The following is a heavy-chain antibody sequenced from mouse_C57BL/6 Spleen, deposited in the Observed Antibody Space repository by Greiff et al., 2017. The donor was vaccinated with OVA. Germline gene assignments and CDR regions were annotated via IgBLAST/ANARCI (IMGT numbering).Heavy chain of an antibody. V-gene: IGHV1-69*01. CDR1: GYTFTSYW. CDR3: ARRGSYYAMDY. CDR2: IDPSDSYT. J-gene: IGHJ4*01. Sequence: QVLLQQPGAELVMPGASVKLSCKASGYTFTSYWMHWVKQRPGQGLEWIGEIDPSDSYTNYNQKFKGKSTLTVDKSSSTAYMQLSSLTSEDSAVYYCARRGSYYAMDYWGQGTSVTVSS.